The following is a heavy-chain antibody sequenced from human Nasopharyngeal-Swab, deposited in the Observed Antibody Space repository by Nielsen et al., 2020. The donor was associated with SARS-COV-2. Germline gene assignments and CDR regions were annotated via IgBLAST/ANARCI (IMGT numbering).Heavy chain of an antibody. CDR1: RLKHSTSGVG. D-gene: IGHD3-22*01. V-gene: IGHV2-5*02. CDR3: AHSAAYYYDSSGYYPEGFDY. Sequence: TLVNRLGSLAVICSGGRLKHSTSGVGGGWIRPPPGKALEWLALIYWDDDKRYSPSLKSRLTITKDTSKNQVVLTMTNMDPVDTATYYCAHSAAYYYDSSGYYPEGFDYWGQGTRVTVSS. J-gene: IGHJ4*02. CDR2: IYWDDDK.